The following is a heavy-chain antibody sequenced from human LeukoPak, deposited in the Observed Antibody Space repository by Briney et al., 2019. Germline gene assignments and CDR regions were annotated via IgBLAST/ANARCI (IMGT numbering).Heavy chain of an antibody. CDR2: IIGSGGTT. Sequence: SGGSLRLSCEASGFTFSNYAMSWVRQAPGKGLEWVSTIIGSGGTTYYADSVKGRFTISRDNSKNTLSLQMNSLRAEDTAVYYCARVRYGELKVDVWGQGTTVTVSS. CDR3: ARVRYGELKVDV. J-gene: IGHJ6*02. D-gene: IGHD3-10*01. V-gene: IGHV3-23*01. CDR1: GFTFSNYA.